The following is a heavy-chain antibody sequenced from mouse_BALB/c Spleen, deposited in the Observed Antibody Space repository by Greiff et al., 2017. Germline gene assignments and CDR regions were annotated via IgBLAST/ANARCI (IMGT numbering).Heavy chain of an antibody. J-gene: IGHJ1*01. CDR3: ARKAYYGKGYFDV. CDR2: ISYSGST. V-gene: IGHV3-2*02. D-gene: IGHD2-1*01. CDR1: GYSITSDYA. Sequence: EVQRVESGPGLVKPSQSLSLTCTVTGYSITSDYAWNWIRQFPGNKLEWMGYISYSGSTSYNPSLKSRISITRDTSKNQFFLQLNSVTTEDTATYYCARKAYYGKGYFDVWGAGTTVTVSS.